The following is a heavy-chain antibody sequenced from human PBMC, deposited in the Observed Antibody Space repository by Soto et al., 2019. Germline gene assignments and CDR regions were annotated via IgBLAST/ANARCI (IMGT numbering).Heavy chain of an antibody. CDR1: GGSISSSRDN. CDR2: IYYSGST. Sequence: PSSTLSLTGVDSGGSISSSRDNRDRIRQPPGKGLEWIGSIYYSGSTYYNPSLKSRVTISVDTSKNQFSLKLSSVTAADTAVYYCARRRDGYNSIVYWGQVTLFTVSS. J-gene: IGHJ4*02. D-gene: IGHD5-18*01. V-gene: IGHV4-39*01. CDR3: ARRRDGYNSIVY.